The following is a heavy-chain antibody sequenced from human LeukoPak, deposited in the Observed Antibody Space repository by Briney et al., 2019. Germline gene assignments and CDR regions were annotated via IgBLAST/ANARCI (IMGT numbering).Heavy chain of an antibody. V-gene: IGHV3-20*01. CDR2: INWNGGST. Sequence: GGSLRLSCAASGFTFDDYGMSWVRQAPGKGLEWVSGINWNGGSTGYADSVKGRFTISRDNAKNSLYLQMNSLRAEDTALYHCARAYGGDWINWFDPWGQGTLVTVSS. J-gene: IGHJ5*02. D-gene: IGHD2-21*02. CDR3: ARAYGGDWINWFDP. CDR1: GFTFDDYG.